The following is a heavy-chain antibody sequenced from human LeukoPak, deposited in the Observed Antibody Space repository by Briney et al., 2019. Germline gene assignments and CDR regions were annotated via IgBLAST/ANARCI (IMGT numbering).Heavy chain of an antibody. J-gene: IGHJ3*02. V-gene: IGHV1-2*02. D-gene: IGHD3-16*01. CDR2: INPNSGGT. CDR3: ARDLGRLRQNIKSSAFDI. CDR1: GYTFTGNY. Sequence: GASVKVSCKASGYTFTGNYMHWVRQAPGQGLEWMGWINPNSGGTNYAQKFQGRVTMTRDTSIGTAYMELNRLRSDDTAVYYCARDLGRLRQNIKSSAFDIWGQGTMVTVSS.